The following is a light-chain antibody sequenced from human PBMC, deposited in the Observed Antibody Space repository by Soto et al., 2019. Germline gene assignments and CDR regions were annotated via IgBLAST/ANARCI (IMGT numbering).Light chain of an antibody. V-gene: IGKV3-20*01. CDR1: QSVSSSY. CDR3: QQYGSSPPGMT. J-gene: IGKJ1*01. CDR2: GAS. Sequence: EIVLTQSPGTLSLSPGERATLSCRASQSVSSSYLAWYQQKPGQAPRLLIYGASSRATGIPDRFSGSGSGTVFTLTISRLEPEDFAVYYCQQYGSSPPGMTFGQGTKVEIK.